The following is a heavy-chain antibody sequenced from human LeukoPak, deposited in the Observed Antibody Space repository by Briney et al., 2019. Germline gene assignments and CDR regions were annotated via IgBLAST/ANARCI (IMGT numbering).Heavy chain of an antibody. V-gene: IGHV3-53*01. CDR1: GFTVSSNY. D-gene: IGHD3-3*01. J-gene: IGHJ4*02. Sequence: GGSLRLSCAASGFTVSSNYMSWVRQAPGKGLEWVSVIYSGGSIYYADFAKGRFTISRDNSKNMLYLQMNSLRAEDTAVYYCASYTSAVQLRFLELTQQWGQGTLVTVSS. CDR3: ASYTSAVQLRFLELTQQ. CDR2: IYSGGSI.